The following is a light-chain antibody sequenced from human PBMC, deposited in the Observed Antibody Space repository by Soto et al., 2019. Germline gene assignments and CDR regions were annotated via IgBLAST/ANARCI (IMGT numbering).Light chain of an antibody. Sequence: QSVLTQPASVSGAAGQAITISCTGTSSDVGSYNLVSWYQQHPGKAPKLMIYEVSKRPSGVSNRFSGSKSGNTASLTISGLQAEDEADYYCCSYAGSSTLAFGGGTKVTVL. CDR1: SSDVGSYNL. CDR2: EVS. CDR3: CSYAGSSTLA. V-gene: IGLV2-23*02. J-gene: IGLJ3*02.